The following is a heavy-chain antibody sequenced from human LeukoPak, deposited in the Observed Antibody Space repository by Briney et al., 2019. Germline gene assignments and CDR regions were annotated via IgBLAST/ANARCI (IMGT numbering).Heavy chain of an antibody. V-gene: IGHV4-59*01. D-gene: IGHD5-24*01. Sequence: SETLSLTCTVSGGSINNYYWSWIRQPPGKGLEWIGFIYYSGSTNYNPSLKSRVTISLGTSKSQFSLNLSSVTAADTAVYYCAARGDGYNNWYFDRWGRGTLVTVSS. CDR2: IYYSGST. CDR1: GGSINNYY. CDR3: AARGDGYNNWYFDR. J-gene: IGHJ2*01.